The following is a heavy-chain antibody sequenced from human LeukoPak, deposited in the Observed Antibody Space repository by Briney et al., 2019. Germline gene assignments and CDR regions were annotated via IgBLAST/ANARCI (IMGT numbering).Heavy chain of an antibody. CDR2: INSSSSYT. V-gene: IGHV3-21*01. J-gene: IGHJ3*02. Sequence: PGGSLKLSCKASGFTFSSYSMNWVRQAPGQGLEGVSTINSSSSYTYYADKVKGRFTITRDNAKSSLYLQMNSLRAEDTAVYYCARASLRFLFGELSRLRAFDIWGQGTMVTVSS. D-gene: IGHD3-10*02. CDR3: ARASLRFLFGELSRLRAFDI. CDR1: GFTFSSYS.